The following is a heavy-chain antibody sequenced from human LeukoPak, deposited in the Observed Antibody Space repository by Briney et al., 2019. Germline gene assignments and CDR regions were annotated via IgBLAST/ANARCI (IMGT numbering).Heavy chain of an antibody. D-gene: IGHD2-2*01. CDR3: ARDTKYAFDN. J-gene: IGHJ4*02. CDR1: GFTFSDYS. Sequence: TGGSLRLSCAASGFTFSDYSMNWVRQAPGKGLEWISYVGISSGNTKYADSVKGRFTISGDKAKNSLYLQMNSLRVEGTAVYYCARDTKYAFDNWGQGTLVTVSS. V-gene: IGHV3-48*01. CDR2: VGISSGNT.